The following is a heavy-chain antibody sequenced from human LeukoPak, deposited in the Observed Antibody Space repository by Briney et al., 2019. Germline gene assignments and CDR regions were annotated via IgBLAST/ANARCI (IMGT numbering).Heavy chain of an antibody. V-gene: IGHV1-8*01. CDR2: MNPNSGNT. D-gene: IGHD2-15*01. Sequence: ASVKVSCKASGYTFTSYDINWVRHGTGQGLEWMGWMNPNSGNTGYAQKFQGRVTMTRNTSISTAYMELSSLRSEDTAVYYCARGCCSGGSCYFNYWGQGTLVTVSS. J-gene: IGHJ4*02. CDR3: ARGCCSGGSCYFNY. CDR1: GYTFTSYD.